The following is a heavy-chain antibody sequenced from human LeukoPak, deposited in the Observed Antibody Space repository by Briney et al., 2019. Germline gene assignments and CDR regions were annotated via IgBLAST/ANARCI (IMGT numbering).Heavy chain of an antibody. J-gene: IGHJ4*02. D-gene: IGHD5-24*01. V-gene: IGHV5-51*01. CDR1: GYSFTSYW. Sequence: GESLKISCKGSGYSFTSYWIGWVRQMPGKGLEWMGIIYPGDSDTRYSPSFQGQVTISADKSISTAYLQWSSLKASDTAMYYCARRSSRDGYNYDFDYWGQGTLVIVSS. CDR2: IYPGDSDT. CDR3: ARRSSRDGYNYDFDY.